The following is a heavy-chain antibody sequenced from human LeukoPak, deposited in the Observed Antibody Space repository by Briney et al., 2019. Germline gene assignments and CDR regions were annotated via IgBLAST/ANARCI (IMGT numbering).Heavy chain of an antibody. CDR1: GFTFSTYA. CDR2: ISYDGTNK. V-gene: IGHV3-30*04. J-gene: IGHJ4*02. D-gene: IGHD3-10*01. CDR3: ARDPYYQLQRGYFDY. Sequence: GGSLRLSCAGFGFTFSTYAMHWVRQAPGKGLEWVAVISYDGTNKYYADSVKGRFTISRDNSKNSLYLQVNSLRPEDTAVYFCARDPYYQLQRGYFDYWGQGTLVTVSS.